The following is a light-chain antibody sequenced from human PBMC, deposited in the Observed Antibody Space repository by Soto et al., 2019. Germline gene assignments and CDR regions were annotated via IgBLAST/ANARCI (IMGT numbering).Light chain of an antibody. CDR1: QDISTR. V-gene: IGKV1-12*01. J-gene: IGKJ1*01. Sequence: DIQLTQSPSSVSASVGDRVTITCRASQDISTRLAWYQQKPGTAPKILIYAASTSGSGVPSRFSGSGSGTDFSLTVSSLQSEDFATDFCQQAHTFPWTFGQGTKVDIK. CDR2: AAS. CDR3: QQAHTFPWT.